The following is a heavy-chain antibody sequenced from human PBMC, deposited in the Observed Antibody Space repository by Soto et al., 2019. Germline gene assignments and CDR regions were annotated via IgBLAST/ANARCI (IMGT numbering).Heavy chain of an antibody. Sequence: QVQLVQSGAEVKKPGASVKVSCKASGYTFTSYGISWVRQAPGQGLEWMGWISAYNGNTNYAQKLQGRVTMTTDTSTSRADNELRSLRSDDTAVYYCARDQDDFWSGYPNLEPSYYYYGMDVCGQGTTVTVSS. V-gene: IGHV1-18*01. D-gene: IGHD3-3*01. CDR2: ISAYNGNT. CDR1: GYTFTSYG. CDR3: ARDQDDFWSGYPNLEPSYYYYGMDV. J-gene: IGHJ6*02.